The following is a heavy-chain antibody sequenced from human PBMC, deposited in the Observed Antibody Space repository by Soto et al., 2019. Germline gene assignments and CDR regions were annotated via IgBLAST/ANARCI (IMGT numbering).Heavy chain of an antibody. CDR2: INPSGGST. CDR3: ARLGGIFGVVIIGFDY. Sequence: GASVKVSCKAAGYTFTSYYMHWVRQAPGQGLEWMGIINPSGGSTSYAQKFQGRVTMTRDTSTSTVYMELSSLRSEDTAVYYCARLGGIFGVVIIGFDYWGQGTLVTVSS. J-gene: IGHJ4*02. V-gene: IGHV1-46*01. CDR1: GYTFTSYY. D-gene: IGHD3-3*01.